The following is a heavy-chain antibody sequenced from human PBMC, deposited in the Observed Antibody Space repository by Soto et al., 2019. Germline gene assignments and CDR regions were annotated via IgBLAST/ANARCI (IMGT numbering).Heavy chain of an antibody. CDR1: GLTFSRYG. J-gene: IGHJ6*02. D-gene: IGHD2-2*01. V-gene: IGHV3-33*01. Sequence: GGSLRLSCAASGLTFSRYGMHGVRQATGKGLEWVAVIWYDGSNKYYADSVKGRFTISRDNSKNTLYLQMNSLRAEDTAVYYCARDGDDIVVVPAAPLSEYYYYGMDVWGQGTTVTVSS. CDR3: ARDGDDIVVVPAAPLSEYYYYGMDV. CDR2: IWYDGSNK.